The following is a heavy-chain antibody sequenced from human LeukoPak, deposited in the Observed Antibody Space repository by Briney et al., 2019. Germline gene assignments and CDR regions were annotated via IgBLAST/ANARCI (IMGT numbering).Heavy chain of an antibody. J-gene: IGHJ6*02. V-gene: IGHV4-39*07. CDR1: GGSISSYY. Sequence: PSETLSLTCTVSGGSISSYYWGWIRQPPGKGLEWIGSIYYSGSTYYNPSLKSRVTISVDTSKNQFSLKLSSVTAADTAVYYCARPGYYGSGSYYPSGMDVWGQGTTVTVSS. CDR2: IYYSGST. D-gene: IGHD3-10*01. CDR3: ARPGYYGSGSYYPSGMDV.